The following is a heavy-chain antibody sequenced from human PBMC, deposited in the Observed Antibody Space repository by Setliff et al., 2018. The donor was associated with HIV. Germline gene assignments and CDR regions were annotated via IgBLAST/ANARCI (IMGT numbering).Heavy chain of an antibody. J-gene: IGHJ3*02. CDR3: AAGRYSYGPYDAFDI. Sequence: PGGSLRLSCAASGFTFSDYYMSWIRQAPGKGLEWVSSISSSGRTIYYSNSVKGRFTISRDNAKNSLYLQMNRLRAEYTAVYYCAAGRYSYGPYDAFDIWGQGTMVTVSS. CDR2: ISSSGRTI. CDR1: GFTFSDYY. D-gene: IGHD5-18*01. V-gene: IGHV3-11*04.